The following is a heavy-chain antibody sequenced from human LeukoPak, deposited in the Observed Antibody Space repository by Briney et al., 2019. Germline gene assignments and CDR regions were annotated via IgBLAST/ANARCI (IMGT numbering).Heavy chain of an antibody. CDR3: ARERSYTDYDFWSGYSGAFDI. CDR2: IYYSGST. Sequence: SETLSLTCTVFGGSVSSGSYYWSWIRQPPGKGLEWIGYIYYSGSTNYNPSLKSRVTISVDTSKNQFSLKLSSVTAADTAVYYCARERSYTDYDFWSGYSGAFDIWGQGTMVTVSS. J-gene: IGHJ3*02. CDR1: GGSVSSGSYY. D-gene: IGHD3-3*01. V-gene: IGHV4-61*01.